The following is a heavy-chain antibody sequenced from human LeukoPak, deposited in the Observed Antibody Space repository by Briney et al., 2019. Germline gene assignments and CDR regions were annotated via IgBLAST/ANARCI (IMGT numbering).Heavy chain of an antibody. V-gene: IGHV3-49*04. J-gene: IGHJ4*02. Sequence: PGGSLRLSCTTSGFAFDDFAMSWVRQPAGNGLHWVGFIRRRAYGGAAEYAASVKGRFILSRDDSKGIAYLQMNSLKTEDTAVYYCSRNGLVDFDYWGQGSRVIVSP. CDR2: IRRRAYGGAA. CDR3: SRNGLVDFDY. CDR1: GFAFDDFA.